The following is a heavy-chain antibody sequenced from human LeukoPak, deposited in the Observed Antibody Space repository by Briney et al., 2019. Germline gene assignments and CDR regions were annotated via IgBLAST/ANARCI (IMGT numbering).Heavy chain of an antibody. J-gene: IGHJ5*02. Sequence: WASVKVSCKASGYTFTSYYIYWVRQAPGQGLEWVGLINPSGGSTNYAQKLQGRVTMTRDMSTSTVYMEVNSLRSEDTAVYYCARGVHVRTYDSHQNCFDPWGQGTLVTVSS. V-gene: IGHV1-46*01. D-gene: IGHD3-22*01. CDR2: INPSGGST. CDR1: GYTFTSYY. CDR3: ARGVHVRTYDSHQNCFDP.